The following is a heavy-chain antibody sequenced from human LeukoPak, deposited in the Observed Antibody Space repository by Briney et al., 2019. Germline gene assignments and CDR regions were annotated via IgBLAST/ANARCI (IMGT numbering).Heavy chain of an antibody. CDR2: INHSGST. CDR3: AREVGVRYMDV. J-gene: IGHJ6*03. D-gene: IGHD2-2*01. V-gene: IGHV4-34*01. Sequence: SETLSLTCAVYGGSFSGYYWSWIRQPPGKGLEWIGEINHSGSTNYNPSLKSRVTISVDTSKNRFSLKLSSVTAADTAVYYCAREVGVRYMDVWGKGTTVTVSS. CDR1: GGSFSGYY.